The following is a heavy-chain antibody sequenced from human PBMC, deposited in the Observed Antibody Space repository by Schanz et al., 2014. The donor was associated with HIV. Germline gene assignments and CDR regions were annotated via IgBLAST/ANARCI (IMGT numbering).Heavy chain of an antibody. D-gene: IGHD3-3*01. CDR3: AKASESIFGVEGLDF. V-gene: IGHV3-30*04. J-gene: IGHJ4*02. CDR1: GFTFSNYA. Sequence: QVQLVESGGGVVQPGRSLRLSCAVSGFTFSNYAMHWVRQAPGKGLEWVAVISYDGSNKYYADSVKGRFTISRDTFKNTVYLQMNSLRSEDTAVYYCAKASESIFGVEGLDFWGQGTLVIVSS. CDR2: ISYDGSNK.